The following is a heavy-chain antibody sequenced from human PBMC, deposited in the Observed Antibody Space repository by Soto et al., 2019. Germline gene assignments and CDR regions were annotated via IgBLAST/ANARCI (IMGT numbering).Heavy chain of an antibody. Sequence: GGSLRLSCAASGFTFSSYSMNWVRQAPGKGLEWVSSISSSSSYIYYADSVKGRFPISRDNAKNSLYLQMNSLRAEDTAVYYCARLVGATNFDYWGQGTLVTVSS. J-gene: IGHJ4*02. CDR3: ARLVGATNFDY. CDR1: GFTFSSYS. CDR2: ISSSSSYI. D-gene: IGHD1-26*01. V-gene: IGHV3-21*01.